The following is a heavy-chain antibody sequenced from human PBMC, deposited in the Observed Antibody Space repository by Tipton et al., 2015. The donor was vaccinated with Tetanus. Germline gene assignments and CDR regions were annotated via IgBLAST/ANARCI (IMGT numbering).Heavy chain of an antibody. J-gene: IGHJ4*02. CDR1: RFTFTSYG. CDR3: AKDRGRYNWTSCIV. CDR2: ISYDGNSE. D-gene: IGHD1-20*01. V-gene: IGHV3-30*18. Sequence: SLRLSCAASRFTFTSYGMHWVRQAPGKGPEWAAVISYDGNSEYYADSVKGRFTISRDNSKNTLSLQMNSLRAEDTAVYYCAKDRGRYNWTSCIVWGQGTLGTFSP.